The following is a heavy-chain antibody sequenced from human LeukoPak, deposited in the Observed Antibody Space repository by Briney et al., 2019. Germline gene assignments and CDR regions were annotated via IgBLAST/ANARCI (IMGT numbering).Heavy chain of an antibody. CDR1: GYSFTSNW. J-gene: IGHJ3*02. CDR2: IYVGDSDT. D-gene: IGHD6-13*01. V-gene: IGHV5-51*01. CDR3: ARPRIAAAGYAFDI. Sequence: GESLKISCKGSGYSFTSNWIGWVRQMPGKGLEWMGIIYVGDSDTRYSPSFQGQVTISADKSINTAYLQWSVLKASDTAMYYCARPRIAAAGYAFDIWGQGTMVTVSS.